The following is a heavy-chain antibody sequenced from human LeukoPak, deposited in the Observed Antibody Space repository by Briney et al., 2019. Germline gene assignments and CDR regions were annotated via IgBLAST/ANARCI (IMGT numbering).Heavy chain of an antibody. CDR3: ARESSSWYFSSRGAYFDI. D-gene: IGHD6-13*01. CDR2: IYYSGSS. J-gene: IGHJ3*02. Sequence: SETLSLTCTVSGGSINSYYWSWIRQPPGKGLEWIGYIYYSGSSNYNPSLKSRVAMSVDTSKNQFSLKLNSVTAADTAVYYCARESSSWYFSSRGAYFDIWGQGTMVTVSS. CDR1: GGSINSYY. V-gene: IGHV4-59*12.